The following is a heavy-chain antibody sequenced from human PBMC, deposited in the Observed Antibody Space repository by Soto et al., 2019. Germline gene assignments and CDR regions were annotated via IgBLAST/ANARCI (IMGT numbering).Heavy chain of an antibody. D-gene: IGHD2-2*01. V-gene: IGHV3-7*03. CDR2: IKEDGSEE. CDR3: AREDIVVINGMDV. Sequence: PXGFLGLSFAASGLTFSSYCMSWVRQAPGKGLEWVANIKEDGSEENYVDSLKGRFTISRDNARNSLYLQMNSLRAEDTAIYYCAREDIVVINGMDVWGQGTTVTVSS. CDR1: GLTFSSYC. J-gene: IGHJ6*02.